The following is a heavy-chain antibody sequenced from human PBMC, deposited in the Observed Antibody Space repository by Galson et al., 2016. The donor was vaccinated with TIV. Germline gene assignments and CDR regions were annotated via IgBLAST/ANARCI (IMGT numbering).Heavy chain of an antibody. V-gene: IGHV1-2*06. Sequence: QSGAEVKKPGDSLKISCKASGYMFTGYHLHWVRQAPGQGPEWMGRINPNSGDTDFAQKFQGRVTMTRDTSISTAYIELRRLTFADTAVYFCARGVDGFRYWGQGTLVTVSS. CDR3: ARGVDGFRY. J-gene: IGHJ4*02. CDR2: INPNSGDT. D-gene: IGHD5-24*01. CDR1: GYMFTGYH.